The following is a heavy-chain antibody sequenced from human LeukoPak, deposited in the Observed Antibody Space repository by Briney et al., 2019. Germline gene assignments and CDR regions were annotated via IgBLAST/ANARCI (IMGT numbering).Heavy chain of an antibody. Sequence: ASVTVSCKASGYTFTGYYMHWVRQAPGQGLEWMGWINPNSGGTNYAQKFQGRVTMTRDTSISTAYMELSRLRSDDTAVYYCARDPFYDSSGYYFVDYWGQGTLVTVSS. CDR2: INPNSGGT. D-gene: IGHD3-22*01. V-gene: IGHV1-2*02. CDR3: ARDPFYDSSGYYFVDY. J-gene: IGHJ4*02. CDR1: GYTFTGYY.